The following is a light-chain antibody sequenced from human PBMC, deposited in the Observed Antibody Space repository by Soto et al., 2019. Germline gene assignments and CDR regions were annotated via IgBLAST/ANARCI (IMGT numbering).Light chain of an antibody. CDR3: MQTTQVPYT. Sequence: DLVMTQTPLSLSVTPGQPASIPCNSSQSLLYSDGKTYLYWYLQKSGQPPQLLIYEVSNRFSGVPDRFSGSGSGTDFTLKISRVEPEDVGVYYCMQTTQVPYTFGQGTKLDIK. J-gene: IGKJ2*01. CDR2: EVS. V-gene: IGKV2D-29*01. CDR1: QSLLYSDGKTY.